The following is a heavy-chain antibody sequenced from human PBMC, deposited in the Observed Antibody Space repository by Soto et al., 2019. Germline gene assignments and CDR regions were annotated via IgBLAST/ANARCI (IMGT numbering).Heavy chain of an antibody. CDR2: ISGSGGST. V-gene: IGHV3-23*01. CDR3: AKASWAHYYYYGMDV. CDR1: GFTFSSYA. J-gene: IGHJ6*02. D-gene: IGHD1-26*01. Sequence: GGSLRLSCAASGFTFSSYAMSWVRQAPGKGLEWVSAISGSGGSTYYADSVKGRFTISRDNSKNTLYLQMNSLRAEDTAVYYCAKASWAHYYYYGMDVWGQGTTVTVSS.